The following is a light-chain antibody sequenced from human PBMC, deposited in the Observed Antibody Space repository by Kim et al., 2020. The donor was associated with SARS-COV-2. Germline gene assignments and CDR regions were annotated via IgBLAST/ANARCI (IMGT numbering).Light chain of an antibody. V-gene: IGLV1-40*01. J-gene: IGLJ3*02. CDR2: GNS. CDR1: GSNIGAGYD. CDR3: QSYDSSLSGLWV. Sequence: VTISCTGSGSNIGAGYDVRWYQQLPGTAPKLLIYGNSNRPSGVPDRFSGSKSGTSASLAITGLQAEDEADYYCQSYDSSLSGLWVFGGGTQLTVL.